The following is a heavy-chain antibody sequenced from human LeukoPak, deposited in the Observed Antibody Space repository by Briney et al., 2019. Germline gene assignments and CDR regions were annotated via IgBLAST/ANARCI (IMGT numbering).Heavy chain of an antibody. Sequence: GASVKVSCKASGGTFSSYAISWVRQAPGQGPEWMGGIIPIFGTANYAQKFQGRVTITADESTSTAYMELSSLRSEDTAVYYCARARGYYGSGSPRWQRFDPWGQGTLITVSS. CDR3: ARARGYYGSGSPRWQRFDP. J-gene: IGHJ5*02. CDR1: GGTFSSYA. CDR2: IIPIFGTA. V-gene: IGHV1-69*13. D-gene: IGHD3-10*01.